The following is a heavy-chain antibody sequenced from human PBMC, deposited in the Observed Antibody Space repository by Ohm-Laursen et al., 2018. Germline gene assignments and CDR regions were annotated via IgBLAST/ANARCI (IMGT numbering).Heavy chain of an antibody. J-gene: IGHJ2*01. CDR1: GGSISSYY. CDR2: IYYSGST. V-gene: IGHV4-59*01. CDR3: ARDLEGIAAAVDL. D-gene: IGHD6-13*01. Sequence: TLSLTCVVSGGSISSYYWTWIRQPPGKGLEWIGYIYYSGSTNYNPSLKSRVTISVDTSKNQFSLKLSSVTAADTAVYYCARDLEGIAAAVDLWGRGTLVTVSS.